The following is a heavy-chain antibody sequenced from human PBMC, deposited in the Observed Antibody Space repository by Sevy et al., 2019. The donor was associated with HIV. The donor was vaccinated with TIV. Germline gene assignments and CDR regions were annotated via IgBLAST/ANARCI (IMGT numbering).Heavy chain of an antibody. J-gene: IGHJ6*02. V-gene: IGHV4-59*08. CDR1: GDSISSNY. Sequence: SETLSLTCTVSGDSISSNYWNWIRQPPGKGLEWIGYIYYSGSTNYNPSLKSRVTISVDTSKNQFSLRLSSVTAADTAVYYCARQLVTYDILTGWNYYGVDVWGQGTTVTVSS. CDR2: IYYSGST. D-gene: IGHD3-9*01. CDR3: ARQLVTYDILTGWNYYGVDV.